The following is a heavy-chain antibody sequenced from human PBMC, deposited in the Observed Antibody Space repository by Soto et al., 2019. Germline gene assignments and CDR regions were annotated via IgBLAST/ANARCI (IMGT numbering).Heavy chain of an antibody. V-gene: IGHV4-31*03. Sequence: QVQLQESGPGLVKPSQTLSLTCTVSGGSISSGGYYWSWIRQHPGKGLGWIGYIYYSGSTYYNPPLKSRVTISVDTSKNPFSLKLSSVTAADTAVYYCARGRSSTSPSPIGYWGQGTLVTVSS. CDR3: ARGRSSTSPSPIGY. CDR2: IYYSGST. J-gene: IGHJ4*02. D-gene: IGHD2-2*01. CDR1: GGSISSGGYY.